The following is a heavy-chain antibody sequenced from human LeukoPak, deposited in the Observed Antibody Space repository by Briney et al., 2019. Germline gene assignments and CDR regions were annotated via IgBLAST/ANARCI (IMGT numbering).Heavy chain of an antibody. CDR2: INHSGST. CDR3: ARGHYDYVWGSYRYKYYFDY. D-gene: IGHD3-16*02. CDR1: GGSFSGYY. Sequence: SETLSLTCAVYGGSFSGYYWSWIRQPPGKGLEWIGEINHSGSTNYNPSLTSRVTISVDTSKNQFSLKLSSVTAADTAVYYCARGHYDYVWGSYRYKYYFDYWGQGTLVTVSS. J-gene: IGHJ4*02. V-gene: IGHV4-34*01.